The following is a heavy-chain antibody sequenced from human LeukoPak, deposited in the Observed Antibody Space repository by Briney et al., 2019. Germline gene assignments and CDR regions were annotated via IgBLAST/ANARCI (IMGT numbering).Heavy chain of an antibody. J-gene: IGHJ5*02. CDR1: GLTFSNYN. CDR2: ISTSGSYI. Sequence: GGSLRLSCAASGLTFSNYNMNRVRQAPGKGLEWVSSISTSGSYIYYANSMKGRFTISRDNAKNSLYLQMNSLRVEDSAVYYCATDLIHYYASGAKTWGQGTLVTVSS. V-gene: IGHV3-21*01. D-gene: IGHD3-10*01. CDR3: ATDLIHYYASGAKT.